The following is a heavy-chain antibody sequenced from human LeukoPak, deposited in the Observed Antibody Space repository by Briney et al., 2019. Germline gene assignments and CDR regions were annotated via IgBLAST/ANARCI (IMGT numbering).Heavy chain of an antibody. CDR2: IRQDGGET. D-gene: IGHD3-22*01. V-gene: IGHV3-7*01. CDR3: ATYSSLNTREFQY. CDR1: GFTFSSYA. J-gene: IGHJ1*01. Sequence: GGSLRLSCAASGFTFSSYAMSWVRQAPGKGMEWVANIRQDGGETYYGDSVKGRFIISRDNAKNSLFLQMNRLRAEDTAVYYCATYSSLNTREFQYWGQGTLVTVSS.